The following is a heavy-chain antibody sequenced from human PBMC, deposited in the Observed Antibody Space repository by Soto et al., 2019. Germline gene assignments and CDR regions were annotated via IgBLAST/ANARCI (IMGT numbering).Heavy chain of an antibody. J-gene: IGHJ4*02. V-gene: IGHV3-43D*04. CDR1: GFTFNDYA. D-gene: IGHD3-9*01. CDR3: APDFDSDGYSYYIHY. Sequence: PGGSLRLSCAASGFTFNDYAMHWVRRAPGKGLEWVSLISWDGENEFYAASVKGRFTISRDKSNDILYLQMNSLRGEESALYYCAPDFDSDGYSYYIHYWGQGTLVTVSS. CDR2: ISWDGENE.